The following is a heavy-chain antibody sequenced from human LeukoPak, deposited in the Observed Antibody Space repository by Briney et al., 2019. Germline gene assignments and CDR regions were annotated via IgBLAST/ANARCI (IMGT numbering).Heavy chain of an antibody. CDR3: ARDEFVGAASGAFDI. D-gene: IGHD1-26*01. V-gene: IGHV3-23*01. CDR1: GFTFSSYG. Sequence: GGSLRLSCAASGFTFSSYGMSWVRQAPGKGLEWVSAISGSGGSTYYADSVKGRFTISRDNAKNSLYLQMNSLRAEDTAVYYCARDEFVGAASGAFDIWGQGTMVTVSS. CDR2: ISGSGGST. J-gene: IGHJ3*02.